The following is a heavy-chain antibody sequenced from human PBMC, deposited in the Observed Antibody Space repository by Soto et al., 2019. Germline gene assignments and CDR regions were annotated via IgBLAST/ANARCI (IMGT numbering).Heavy chain of an antibody. Sequence: SETLSLTCAVYGGSFSGYYWSWIRQPPGKGLEWIGEINHSGSTNYNPSLKSRVTISVDTSKNQSSLKLSSVTAADTAVYYCARGLYDFWSGYCRGLYYYYGMDVWGQGTTVTVSS. V-gene: IGHV4-34*01. D-gene: IGHD3-3*01. CDR3: ARGLYDFWSGYCRGLYYYYGMDV. CDR1: GGSFSGYY. CDR2: INHSGST. J-gene: IGHJ6*02.